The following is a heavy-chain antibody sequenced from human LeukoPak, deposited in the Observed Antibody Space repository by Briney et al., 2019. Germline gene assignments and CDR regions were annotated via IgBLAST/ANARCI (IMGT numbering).Heavy chain of an antibody. J-gene: IGHJ5*02. V-gene: IGHV3-48*03. D-gene: IGHD3-10*01. CDR2: ISSSGSTI. CDR3: ARGYYGSGSYYRNWFDP. Sequence: GGSLRLSCAASGFTFGSYEINWVRQAPGKGLEWVSYISSSGSTIYYADSVKGRFTISRDNAKNSLYLQMNSLRAEDTAVYYCARGYYGSGSYYRNWFDPWGQGTLVTVSS. CDR1: GFTFGSYE.